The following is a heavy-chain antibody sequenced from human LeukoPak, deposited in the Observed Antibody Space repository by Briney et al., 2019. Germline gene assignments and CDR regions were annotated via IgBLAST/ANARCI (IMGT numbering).Heavy chain of an antibody. CDR2: FYTSGST. CDR1: GGSISSYY. J-gene: IGHJ5*02. V-gene: IGHV4-4*07. D-gene: IGHD4-17*01. Sequence: SETLSLTCTVSGGSISSYYWNWIRQPAGKGLEWIGRFYTSGSTNYNPSLKSRVTMSVDTSKNQFSLKLSSVTAADTAVYYFASDRGNYGDYAYHWFDPWARGPLVRVSS. CDR3: ASDRGNYGDYAYHWFDP.